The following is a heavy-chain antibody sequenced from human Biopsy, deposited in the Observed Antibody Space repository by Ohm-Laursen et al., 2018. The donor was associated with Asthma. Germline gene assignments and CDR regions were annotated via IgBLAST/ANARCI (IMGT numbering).Heavy chain of an antibody. D-gene: IGHD6-6*01. Sequence: SLRLSCAAFGFTFRSYAMHWVRQAPGKGLEWVAGIFFDGSNKYDADSVKGRFTISRDNSKDTLYLQVNSLGGDDTAVYYCARGKTWGRSYYFDYWGQGTLVTVSS. V-gene: IGHV3-30-3*01. CDR2: IFFDGSNK. CDR1: GFTFRSYA. J-gene: IGHJ4*02. CDR3: ARGKTWGRSYYFDY.